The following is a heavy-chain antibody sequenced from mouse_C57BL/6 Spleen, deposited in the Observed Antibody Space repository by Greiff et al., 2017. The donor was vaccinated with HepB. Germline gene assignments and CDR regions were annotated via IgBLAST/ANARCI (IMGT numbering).Heavy chain of an antibody. CDR2: IWSDGST. V-gene: IGHV2-6*03. D-gene: IGHD2-5*01. CDR3: ARTYSNYVEYAMDY. Sequence: QVQLKESGPGLVAPSQSLSITCTVSGFSLPSYGVHWVRQPPGKGLEWLVVIWSDGSTTYNSALKSRLSISKDNTKSQVFLKMNSLQTDDTAMYYCARTYSNYVEYAMDYWGQGTSVTVSS. CDR1: GFSLPSYG. J-gene: IGHJ4*01.